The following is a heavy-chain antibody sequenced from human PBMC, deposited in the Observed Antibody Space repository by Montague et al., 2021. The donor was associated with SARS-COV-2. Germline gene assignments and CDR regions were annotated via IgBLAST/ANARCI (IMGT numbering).Heavy chain of an antibody. CDR1: GDSITNHY. V-gene: IGHV4-4*07. Sequence: SETLSLTCSVSGDSITNHYWSWIRQPAGKGLEWIGRMHFTGKTNFSPFFSSRLTMSADTSKNQFSLKLTSVTAADTAIYFCARDRFDFGAGRQGTIDFWGQGAMVTVSS. J-gene: IGHJ4*02. D-gene: IGHD3-10*01. CDR2: MHFTGKT. CDR3: ARDRFDFGAGRQGTIDF.